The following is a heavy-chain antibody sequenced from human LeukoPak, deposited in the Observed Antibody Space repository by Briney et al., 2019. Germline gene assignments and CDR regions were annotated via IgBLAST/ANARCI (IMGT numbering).Heavy chain of an antibody. V-gene: IGHV4-30-4*08. CDR1: GGSISSGDYY. CDR3: ARTLAVAKIFDY. J-gene: IGHJ4*02. CDR2: IYYSGSA. Sequence: SETLSLTCTVPGGSISSGDYYWSWIRQPPDQPPGKGLEWIGYIYYSGSAYYSPSLKSRATISVDTSRNQFSLSLNSVTAADTAVYFCARTLAVAKIFDYWGQGALVIVSS. D-gene: IGHD6-19*01.